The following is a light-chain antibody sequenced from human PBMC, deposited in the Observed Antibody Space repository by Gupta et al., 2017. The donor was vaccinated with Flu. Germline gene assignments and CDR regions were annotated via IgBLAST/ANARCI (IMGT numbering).Light chain of an antibody. CDR2: KAS. CDR1: QSSSSW. V-gene: IGKV1-5*03. J-gene: IGKJ4*01. CDR3: QQYNSYPLT. Sequence: DIQLTHSPSTLAASVGDRVTITCRASQSSSSWLAWYQQKPGKAPKLLIYKASSLESGVPSRFSGSGSGTEFTLTISSLQPDDFATYYCQQYNSYPLTFGGGTKVEIK.